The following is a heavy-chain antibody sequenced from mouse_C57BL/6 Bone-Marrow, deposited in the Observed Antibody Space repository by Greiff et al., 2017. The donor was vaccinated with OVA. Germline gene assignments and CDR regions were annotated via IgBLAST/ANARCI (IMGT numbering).Heavy chain of an antibody. J-gene: IGHJ2*01. V-gene: IGHV1-55*01. CDR3: ARGGFDY. Sequence: QVQLQQPGAELVKPGASVKMSCKAPGYTFTSYWITWVKQRPGQGLEWIGDIYPGSGSTNYNEKFKSKATLTVDTTSSTAYMQLRSVKAEESAVYYCARGGFDYWGQGTTLTVSS. CDR2: IYPGSGST. CDR1: GYTFTSYW.